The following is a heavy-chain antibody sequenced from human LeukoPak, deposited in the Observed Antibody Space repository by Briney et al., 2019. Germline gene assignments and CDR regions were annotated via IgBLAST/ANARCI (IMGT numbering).Heavy chain of an antibody. Sequence: SETLSLTCTVSGGSISSYYWSWIRQPPGKGLEWIGYIYYGGSTNYNPSLKSRVTISVDTSKNQFSLKLSSVTAADTAVYYCASFDYYDSSGLWAWGQGTLVTVSS. V-gene: IGHV4-59*01. D-gene: IGHD3-22*01. CDR1: GGSISSYY. J-gene: IGHJ4*02. CDR3: ASFDYYDSSGLWA. CDR2: IYYGGST.